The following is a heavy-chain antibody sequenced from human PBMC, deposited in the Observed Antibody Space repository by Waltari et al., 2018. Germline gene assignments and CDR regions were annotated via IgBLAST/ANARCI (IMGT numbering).Heavy chain of an antibody. CDR3: ARDLTSXXDHGMDV. CDR2: ISHSSTYG. D-gene: IGHD2-2*01. Sequence: EVQLVETGXGLVRPGGSLRLSCAXSGFTFSEYGXNWVRQVPGKGLGGVSSISHSSTYGXYADSMRGRFTIXRDXAKXSXYXKMNSLRAXXTAIXYCARDLTSXXDHGMDVXGQGTTVTVXS. V-gene: IGHV3-21*01. CDR1: GFTFSEYG. J-gene: IGHJ6*02.